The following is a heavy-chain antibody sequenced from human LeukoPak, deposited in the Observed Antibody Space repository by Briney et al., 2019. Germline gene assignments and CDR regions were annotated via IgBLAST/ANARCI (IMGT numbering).Heavy chain of an antibody. D-gene: IGHD4-17*01. J-gene: IGHJ4*02. CDR3: AREGKTTVVFDY. CDR1: GVTLSSYA. Sequence: GGSLRLSCAASGVTLSSYAMSWVRQAPGKGLEWVAVIWYDGSNKYYADSVKGRFTISRDNSKNTLYLQMNSLGAEDTAVYYCAREGKTTVVFDYWGQGTLVTVSS. CDR2: IWYDGSNK. V-gene: IGHV3-33*08.